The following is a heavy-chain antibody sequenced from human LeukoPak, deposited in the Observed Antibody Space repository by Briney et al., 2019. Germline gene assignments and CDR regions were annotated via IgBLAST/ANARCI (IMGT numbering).Heavy chain of an antibody. D-gene: IGHD6-19*01. Sequence: GGSLRLSCAASGFTFSSYGTHWVRQAPGKGLEWVTFIRYDGSNKYYADSVKGRFTISRDNSKNTLYLQTNSLRAEDTAVYYCARGGKIAVVGTRSPQYFHHWGQGTLVTVSS. V-gene: IGHV3-30*02. CDR1: GFTFSSYG. CDR2: IRYDGSNK. CDR3: ARGGKIAVVGTRSPQYFHH. J-gene: IGHJ1*01.